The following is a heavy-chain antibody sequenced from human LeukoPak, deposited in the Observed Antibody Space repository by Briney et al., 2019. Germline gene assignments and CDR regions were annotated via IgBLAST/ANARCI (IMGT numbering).Heavy chain of an antibody. CDR3: ARFGVVTNDAFDI. CDR2: INPNSGVT. J-gene: IGHJ3*02. V-gene: IGHV1-2*02. CDR1: GYTFNGYY. Sequence: GASVNVSCKASGYTFNGYYIHWVRQAPGQGLVWMGWINPNSGVTKYAQQFQGRVTMTWDTPVSTAYMELYRLTSDDTAMYYCARFGVVTNDAFDIWGQGTMVTISS. D-gene: IGHD3-3*01.